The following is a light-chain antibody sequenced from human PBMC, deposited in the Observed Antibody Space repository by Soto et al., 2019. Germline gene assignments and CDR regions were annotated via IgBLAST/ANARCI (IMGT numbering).Light chain of an antibody. J-gene: IGLJ3*02. CDR2: RNN. V-gene: IGLV1-47*01. CDR3: AAWDDSLSGVV. Sequence: QSVLTQPPSASGTPGQRVTISCSGSISNLGSNFIYWYQQLPGAAPKLLISRNNARPSGVPDRFSGSKSGTSASLAISGLRSEDEADYHCAAWDDSLSGVVFGGGTKLTVL. CDR1: ISNLGSNF.